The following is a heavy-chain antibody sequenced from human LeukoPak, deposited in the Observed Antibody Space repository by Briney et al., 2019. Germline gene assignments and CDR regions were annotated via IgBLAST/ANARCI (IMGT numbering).Heavy chain of an antibody. D-gene: IGHD1-26*01. Sequence: GGSLRLSCAASGFTFSNYNMNWVRQAPGKGLEWVSSITSSSSYIYYADSVKGRFTISRDNAKNSLYLQMNSLRAEDTAVYYCAREWESDLWGQGTLVTVSS. CDR2: ITSSSSYI. V-gene: IGHV3-21*01. CDR3: AREWESDL. J-gene: IGHJ5*02. CDR1: GFTFSNYN.